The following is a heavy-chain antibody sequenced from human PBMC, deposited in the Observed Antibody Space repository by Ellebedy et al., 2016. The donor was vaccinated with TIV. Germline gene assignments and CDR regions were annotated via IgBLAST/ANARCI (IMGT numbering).Heavy chain of an antibody. CDR3: ASSIAAAGHS. Sequence: MPSETLSLTCVVYGGSVSGNYWSWIRQPPGKGLEWIGEVNYSGSSNYSPSLKSRVTMSVDTSKNQFSLRMRSVTAADTAIYYCASSIAAAGHSWGQGALVTVSS. CDR2: VNYSGSS. CDR1: GGSVSGNY. D-gene: IGHD6-13*01. V-gene: IGHV4-34*01. J-gene: IGHJ4*02.